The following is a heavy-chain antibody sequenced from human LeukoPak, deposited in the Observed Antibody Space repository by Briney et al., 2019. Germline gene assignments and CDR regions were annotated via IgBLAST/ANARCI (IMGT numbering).Heavy chain of an antibody. CDR1: GYTFTGYY. CDR3: ARGPASSWYSYYYYYYMDV. CDR2: INPNSGGT. D-gene: IGHD6-13*01. J-gene: IGHJ6*03. Sequence: ASVKVSCKASGYTFTGYYMHWVRQAPGQGLEWMGWINPNSGGTNYAQKFQGRVTITRNTSISTAYMELSSLRSEDTAVYYCARGPASSWYSYYYYYYMDVWGKGTTVTVSS. V-gene: IGHV1-2*02.